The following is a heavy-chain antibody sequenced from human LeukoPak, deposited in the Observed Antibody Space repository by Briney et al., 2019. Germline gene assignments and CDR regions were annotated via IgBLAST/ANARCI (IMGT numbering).Heavy chain of an antibody. J-gene: IGHJ5*02. V-gene: IGHV4-61*02. CDR3: ARWWFGELGADWFDP. Sequence: SETLSLTCTVSGGSISSGSYYWSWIRQPAGKGLEWIRRIYASGSTNYNPSLKSRVTISVDTSKNQFSLKLSSVTAADTVVYYCARWWFGELGADWFDPWGQGTLVTVSS. CDR2: IYASGST. D-gene: IGHD3-10*01. CDR1: GGSISSGSYY.